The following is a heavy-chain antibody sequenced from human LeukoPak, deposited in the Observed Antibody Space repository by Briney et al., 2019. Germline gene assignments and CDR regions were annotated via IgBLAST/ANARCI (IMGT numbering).Heavy chain of an antibody. Sequence: GGSLRLSCAASGFTFSSYAMSWVRQAPGKGLEWVSAISGSGGSTYYADSVKGRFTISRDNSKNTLYLQINSLRAEDTAVYYCARSRGYRYGYFYYGMDVWGQGTTVTVSS. J-gene: IGHJ6*02. V-gene: IGHV3-23*01. CDR2: ISGSGGST. CDR3: ARSRGYRYGYFYYGMDV. CDR1: GFTFSSYA. D-gene: IGHD5-18*01.